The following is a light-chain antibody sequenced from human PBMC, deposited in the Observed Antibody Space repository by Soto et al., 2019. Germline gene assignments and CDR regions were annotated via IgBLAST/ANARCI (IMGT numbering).Light chain of an antibody. CDR3: QKYNSAPYT. V-gene: IGKV1-27*01. Sequence: DIQMTQSPSSLSASVGDRVTITCRASQGISNSLAWYQQKPVKVPKLLIYAASPLQSGVPSRFSGSGSGTDFALTFSSLQPEVVATYYCQKYNSAPYTFGQGTKLEIK. J-gene: IGKJ2*01. CDR2: AAS. CDR1: QGISNS.